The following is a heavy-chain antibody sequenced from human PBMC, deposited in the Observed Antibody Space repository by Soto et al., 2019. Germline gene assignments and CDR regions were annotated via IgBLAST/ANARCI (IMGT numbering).Heavy chain of an antibody. V-gene: IGHV4-59*01. CDR1: GAPMRRYY. CDR3: ARTYCISSSCYDLFDY. D-gene: IGHD2-2*01. J-gene: IGHJ4*02. CDR2: IHHSGST. Sequence: SEPLSLTCTVSGAPMRRYYWGWIRQPPGKCLEWIGYIHHSGSTNYNPSLKSRVTRSLDTSKNEFSLKLRSVTAADTAVYYCARTYCISSSCYDLFDYWGQGTLVT.